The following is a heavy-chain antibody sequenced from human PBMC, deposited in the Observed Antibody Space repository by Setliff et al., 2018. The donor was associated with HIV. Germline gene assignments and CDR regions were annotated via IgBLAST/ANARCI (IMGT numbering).Heavy chain of an antibody. CDR2: IYPIDSDT. CDR1: GYSFTNFW. Sequence: GESLKISCKGSGYSFTNFWVGWVRQMPGKGLEWMGIIYPIDSDTKYSPSFWGRVTISVDKSLNTAYLHWNSLKPADTAMYFCGRSGKSGELYAYWGQGALVTVSS. V-gene: IGHV5-51*01. J-gene: IGHJ4*02. CDR3: GRSGKSGELYAY. D-gene: IGHD2-8*01.